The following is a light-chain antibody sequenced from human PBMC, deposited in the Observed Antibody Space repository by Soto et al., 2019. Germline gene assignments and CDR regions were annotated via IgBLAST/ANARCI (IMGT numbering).Light chain of an antibody. CDR2: GAS. J-gene: IGKJ1*01. CDR1: QSISSN. Sequence: EIVMTQSPATLSVSPGERATVSCRASQSISSNLAWYQQKPGQAPRLLIYGASARATDIPARFSGSGSGTECTLTISGLQSEDFALYYCQQYHDWPWTFGQGTKVEIK. CDR3: QQYHDWPWT. V-gene: IGKV3-15*01.